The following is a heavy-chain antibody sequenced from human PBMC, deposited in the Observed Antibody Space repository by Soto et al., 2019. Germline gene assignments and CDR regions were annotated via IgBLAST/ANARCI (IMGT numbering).Heavy chain of an antibody. Sequence: ASVKASSKASGFTLTSYAMHWVRQAPGQRLEWMGWISAYNGNTNYAQKLQGRVTMTTDTSTSTAYMELRSLRSDDTAVYYCARDYYDFWSGYYPNYGMDVWGQGTTVTVSS. V-gene: IGHV1-18*01. CDR3: ARDYYDFWSGYYPNYGMDV. CDR2: ISAYNGNT. D-gene: IGHD3-3*01. J-gene: IGHJ6*02. CDR1: GFTLTSYA.